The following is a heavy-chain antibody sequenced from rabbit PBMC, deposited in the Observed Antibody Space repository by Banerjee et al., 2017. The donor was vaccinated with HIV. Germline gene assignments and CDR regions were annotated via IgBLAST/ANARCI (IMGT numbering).Heavy chain of an antibody. Sequence: QEQLVESGGGLVKPEGSLTLTCTASGFSFSNKYVMCWVRQAPGKGLEWIGCISTASGNDYYASWAKGRFTFSKTSSTTVTLQMTSLTAADTATYFCARSGYDGYGHATGGNLWGPGTLVTVS. V-gene: IGHV1S45*01. CDR2: ISTASGND. D-gene: IGHD6-1*01. J-gene: IGHJ4*01. CDR1: GFSFSNKYV. CDR3: ARSGYDGYGHATGGNL.